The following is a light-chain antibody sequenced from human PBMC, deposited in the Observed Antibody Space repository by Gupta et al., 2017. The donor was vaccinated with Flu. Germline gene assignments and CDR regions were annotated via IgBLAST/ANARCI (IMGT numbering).Light chain of an antibody. V-gene: IGLV4-69*01. CDR2: VNYDGSN. Sequence: QPVLTQSPPASASQRASVRLTRTLSSGHSDYAIAWHQQHTEKGPRYLMKVNYDGSNMKGDGIPDRFAGSSSGAERYLTISSLQSEDEADYYCQNWATSIPVFGGGTKLTVL. CDR1: SGHSDYA. CDR3: QNWATSIPV. J-gene: IGLJ2*01.